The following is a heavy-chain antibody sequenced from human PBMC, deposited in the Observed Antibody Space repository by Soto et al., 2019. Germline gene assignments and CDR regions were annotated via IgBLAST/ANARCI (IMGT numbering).Heavy chain of an antibody. Sequence: GESLKISCKGSGYSFTNYWINWVRQMPGKGLEWMGRIGPDDSYTNYSPSFQGHVTISVDKSISTAYLQWSSLQASDTAIYYCARLPPPTYCSGSTCSGYWGQGTLVTVSS. CDR1: GYSFTNYW. CDR2: IGPDDSYT. CDR3: ARLPPPTYCSGSTCSGY. V-gene: IGHV5-10-1*01. J-gene: IGHJ4*02. D-gene: IGHD2-15*01.